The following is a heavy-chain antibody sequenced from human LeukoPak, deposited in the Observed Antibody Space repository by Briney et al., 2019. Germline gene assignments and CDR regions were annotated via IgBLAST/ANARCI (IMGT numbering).Heavy chain of an antibody. Sequence: SETLSLTCAVYGGSFSGYYWSWIRQPPGKGLEWIGEINHSGSTNYNPSLKSRVTISVDTSKNQFSLKLSSVTAADTAVYYCARDEVEYYGSGSYYSPDSFDPWGQGTLVTVSS. CDR3: ARDEVEYYGSGSYYSPDSFDP. V-gene: IGHV4-34*01. J-gene: IGHJ5*02. CDR1: GGSFSGYY. CDR2: INHSGST. D-gene: IGHD3-10*01.